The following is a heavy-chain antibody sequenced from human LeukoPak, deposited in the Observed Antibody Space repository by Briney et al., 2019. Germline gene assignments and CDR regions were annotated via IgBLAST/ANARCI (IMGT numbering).Heavy chain of an antibody. CDR3: ARGYYAADY. CDR2: IKEDGSDK. CDR1: GFTFSSYW. V-gene: IGHV3-7*04. D-gene: IGHD1-26*01. Sequence: GGSLGLSCAASGFTFSSYWMNWVRQAPGKGLEWVAYIKEDGSDKYYVDSVKGRFTISRDNAKISLHLQMNSLRAEDTAVYYCARGYYAADYWGQGTLVTVSS. J-gene: IGHJ4*02.